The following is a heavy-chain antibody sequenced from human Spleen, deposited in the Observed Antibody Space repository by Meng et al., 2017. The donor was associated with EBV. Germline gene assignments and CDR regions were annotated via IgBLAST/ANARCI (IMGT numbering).Heavy chain of an antibody. D-gene: IGHD6-19*01. V-gene: IGHV1-69*06. CDR3: ASLTEYSSGSTS. CDR1: GGSFSDQT. CDR2: ITPIFGTT. J-gene: IGHJ5*02. Sequence: QLQLGWSGSGVKKPRSSTKCSWKASGGSFSDQTISWVRQAPGQGPEWMAGITPIFGTTNYAQKFQDRVTIYADTSMATLSLELINLRPDDTAVYYCASLTEYSSGSTSWGQGTLVTVSS.